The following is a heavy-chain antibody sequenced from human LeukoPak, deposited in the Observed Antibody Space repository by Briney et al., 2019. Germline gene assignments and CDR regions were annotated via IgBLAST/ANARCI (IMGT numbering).Heavy chain of an antibody. CDR3: ARDRGSGDGDFDY. D-gene: IGHD1-26*01. CDR2: ISSSSNYI. CDR1: GFTFSSYS. J-gene: IGHJ4*02. V-gene: IGHV3-21*06. Sequence: GGSLRLSCAASGFTFSSYSMNWVRQAPGKGLEWVSSISSSSNYIYYADSVKGRFTISRDNAKNSVYLQMNSLRAEDAAVYYCARDRGSGDGDFDYWGQGILVNLSS.